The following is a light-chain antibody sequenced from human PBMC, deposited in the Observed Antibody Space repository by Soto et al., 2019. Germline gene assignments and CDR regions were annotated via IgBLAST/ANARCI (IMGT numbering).Light chain of an antibody. Sequence: QSALTQPPSVSGSPGQSVAISCSGTSSDFGSYNRVSWYQQPPGTAPKLMIYDVSNRPSGVPDRFSGSKSGNTASLTISGLQAEDEADYYCSSFTTSSTYVFRTGTKVTVL. V-gene: IGLV2-18*02. CDR2: DVS. CDR1: SSDFGSYNR. J-gene: IGLJ1*01. CDR3: SSFTTSSTYV.